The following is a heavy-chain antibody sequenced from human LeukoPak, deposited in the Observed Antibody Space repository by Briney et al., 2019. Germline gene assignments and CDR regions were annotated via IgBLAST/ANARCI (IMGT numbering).Heavy chain of an antibody. D-gene: IGHD3-22*01. Sequence: SETLSLTCTVSGGSISSSSYYWGWIRQPPGKGLEWIGSIYYSGSTYYNPSLKSRVTISVDTSKNQFSLKLSSVTAADTAVYYCARDKGYSSGYQPSFDYWGQGTLVTVSS. CDR2: IYYSGST. CDR1: GGSISSSSYY. V-gene: IGHV4-39*02. J-gene: IGHJ4*02. CDR3: ARDKGYSSGYQPSFDY.